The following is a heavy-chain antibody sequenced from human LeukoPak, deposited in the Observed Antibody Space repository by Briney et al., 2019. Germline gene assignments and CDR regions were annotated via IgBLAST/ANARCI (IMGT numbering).Heavy chain of an antibody. CDR1: GFTFDDYA. CDR2: ISYNSGSI. V-gene: IGHV3-9*01. Sequence: SGRSLRLSCAASGFTFDDYAMHWVRQAPGKGLEWVSSISYNSGSIDYADSVKGRFTISRDNSKNTLYPQMNSLRAEDTAVYYCAKDDYYYYMDVWGKGTTVTVSS. J-gene: IGHJ6*03. CDR3: AKDDYYYYMDV.